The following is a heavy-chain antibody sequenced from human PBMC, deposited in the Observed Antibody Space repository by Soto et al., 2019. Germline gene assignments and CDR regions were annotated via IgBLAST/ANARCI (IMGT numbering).Heavy chain of an antibody. V-gene: IGHV3-15*07. D-gene: IGHD3-16*01. Sequence: EVQLVESGGDLVQPGGSLRLSCAASGFTFTRAWLNWVRQAPGKGLEWVGRAKSEINGGAVDYAAPVKGRFTISRDASQNTVYLQMNSLSADDTAVYYCAADLPDWGAYAFAYWGHGTQVTVSS. CDR2: AKSEINGGAV. J-gene: IGHJ4*01. CDR1: GFTFTRAW. CDR3: AADLPDWGAYAFAY.